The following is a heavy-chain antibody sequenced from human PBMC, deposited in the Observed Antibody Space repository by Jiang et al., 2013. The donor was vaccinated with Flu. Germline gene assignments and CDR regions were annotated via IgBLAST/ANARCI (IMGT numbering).Heavy chain of an antibody. J-gene: IGHJ4*02. CDR3: AKDPSSWYDYYFVL. CDR2: ISRNSGSI. V-gene: IGHV3-9*01. Sequence: SGISRNSGSIGYADSVKGRFTISRDNAKNSLYLQMNSLRAEDTALYYCAKDPSSWYDYYFVLLGPREPVGHRLL. D-gene: IGHD6-13*01.